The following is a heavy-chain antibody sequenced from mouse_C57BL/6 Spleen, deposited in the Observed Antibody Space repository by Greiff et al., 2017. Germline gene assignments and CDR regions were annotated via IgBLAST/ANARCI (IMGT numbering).Heavy chain of an antibody. CDR1: GFTFSDYG. D-gene: IGHD1-1*01. Sequence: DVMLVESGGGLVKPGGSLKLSCAASGFTFSDYGMHWVRQAPEKGLEWVAYISSGSSTIYYADTVKGRFTISRDNAKNTLFLQMTSLRSEDTAMYYCATDLTVVATRFAYWGQGTLVTVSA. J-gene: IGHJ3*01. CDR2: ISSGSSTI. V-gene: IGHV5-17*01. CDR3: ATDLTVVATRFAY.